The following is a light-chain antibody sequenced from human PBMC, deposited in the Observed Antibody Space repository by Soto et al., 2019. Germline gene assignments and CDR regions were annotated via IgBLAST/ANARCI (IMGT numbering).Light chain of an antibody. CDR2: EVT. CDR3: SSYTINSTVV. J-gene: IGLJ2*01. CDR1: SSDVGGYNY. V-gene: IGLV2-14*01. Sequence: QSALTQPASVSGSPGQSITISCTGTSSDVGGYNYVSWYQQHPGKVPKLMIFEVTSRPSGVSNRFSGSKSANTASLTISGLQTEDEADYYCSSYTINSTVVFGGGTRSPS.